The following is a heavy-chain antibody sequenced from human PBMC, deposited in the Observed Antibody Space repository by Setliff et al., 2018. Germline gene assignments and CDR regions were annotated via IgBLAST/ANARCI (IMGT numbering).Heavy chain of an antibody. V-gene: IGHV3-11*04. CDR1: GFTFSDYY. D-gene: IGHD3-22*01. J-gene: IGHJ5*02. Sequence: GGSLRLSCAASGFTFSDYYMSWLRQAPGKGLEWVSHISSGGSSTYYADSVKGRFTISRDNATNSLYLQMTYLRAEDTAVYYCTRGNFYYFDRTGRGPNWFDPWGQGTLVTVSS. CDR3: TRGNFYYFDRTGRGPNWFDP. CDR2: ISSGGSST.